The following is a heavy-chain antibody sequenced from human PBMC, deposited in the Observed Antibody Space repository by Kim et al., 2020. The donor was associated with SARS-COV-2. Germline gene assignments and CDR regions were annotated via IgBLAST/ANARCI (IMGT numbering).Heavy chain of an antibody. CDR1: GGSISSGYYY. J-gene: IGHJ4*02. CDR3: ARARATYITIFGVVIVHHFDY. CDR2: IYYSGST. Sequence: SETLSLTCTVSGGSISSGYYYWSWIRQPPGKGLEWIGYIYYSGSTYDNPSLKSRVTISVDTSKNQFSLKLSSVTAAQTAVYYCARARATYITIFGVVIVHHFDYWGQGTLVTVSS. D-gene: IGHD3-3*01. V-gene: IGHV4-30-4*01.